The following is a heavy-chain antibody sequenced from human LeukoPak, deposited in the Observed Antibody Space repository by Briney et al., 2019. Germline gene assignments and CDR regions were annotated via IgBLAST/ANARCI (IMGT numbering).Heavy chain of an antibody. CDR2: FDPEDGET. V-gene: IGHV1-24*01. CDR1: GSTLTELS. J-gene: IGHJ5*02. CDR3: AAEHEKVDYRSTWFDP. Sequence: ASVKVSCKVSGSTLTELSMHWVQQAPGKGLEWMGGFDPEDGETFYAQDFQGRAIMTEDTSTDTAYMELSSLRSEDTAVYYCAAEHEKVDYRSTWFDPWGQGTLVTVSS. D-gene: IGHD4/OR15-4a*01.